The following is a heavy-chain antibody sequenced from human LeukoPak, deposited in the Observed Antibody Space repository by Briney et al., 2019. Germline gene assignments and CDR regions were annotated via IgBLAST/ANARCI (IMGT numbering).Heavy chain of an antibody. J-gene: IGHJ4*02. V-gene: IGHV3-30*03. CDR2: ISYDGINK. D-gene: IGHD3-22*01. CDR1: GFTFSSYA. Sequence: GGSLRLSCAASGFTFSSYAMSWVRQAPGKALEWVAVISYDGINKYYADSVKGRFTISRDNAKNSLYLQMNSLRAEDTAVYYCARSPPYYYDSSGALDYWGQGTLVTVSS. CDR3: ARSPPYYYDSSGALDY.